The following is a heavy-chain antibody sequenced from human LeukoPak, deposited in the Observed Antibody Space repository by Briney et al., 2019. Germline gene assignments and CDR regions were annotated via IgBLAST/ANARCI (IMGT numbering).Heavy chain of an antibody. CDR3: VKDLACYYSGELYFDS. D-gene: IGHD2-21*02. V-gene: IGHV3-64D*06. J-gene: IGHJ4*02. CDR1: GFNFDRLA. CDR2: INNVATTT. Sequence: GGSLRLSCSASGFNFDRLAMHWVRQAPGKGLEYVSTINNVATTTHYADSVRDRFTISRDNVKHMLFLQMTGLRVEDTATYYCVKDLACYYSGELYFDSWGQGTQVTVSS.